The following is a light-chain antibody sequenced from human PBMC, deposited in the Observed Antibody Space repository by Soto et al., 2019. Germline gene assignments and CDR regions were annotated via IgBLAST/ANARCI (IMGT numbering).Light chain of an antibody. CDR1: QSVSSSY. Sequence: EIVLTQSPGTLSLSPGERATLSCRASQSVSSSYLAWYQQKPGQAPRLLIYGASSRATGIPDRFSGRGSETDSTLTITRLEPEDFPVYYCEQYGSSSSTFGQGTKVEIK. CDR2: GAS. J-gene: IGKJ1*01. CDR3: EQYGSSSST. V-gene: IGKV3-20*01.